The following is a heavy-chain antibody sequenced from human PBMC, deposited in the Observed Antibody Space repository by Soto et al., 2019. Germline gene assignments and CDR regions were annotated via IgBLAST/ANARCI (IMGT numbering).Heavy chain of an antibody. D-gene: IGHD2-2*02. CDR3: ARGSHCSSTSCYTRGWFDP. Sequence: SETLSLTCAVSGGSISSGGYSWSWIRQPPGKGLEWIGYIYHSGSTYYNPSLKSRVTISVDRSKNQFSLKLSSVTAADTAVYYCARGSHCSSTSCYTRGWFDPWGQGTLVTVSS. V-gene: IGHV4-30-2*01. J-gene: IGHJ5*02. CDR2: IYHSGST. CDR1: GGSISSGGYS.